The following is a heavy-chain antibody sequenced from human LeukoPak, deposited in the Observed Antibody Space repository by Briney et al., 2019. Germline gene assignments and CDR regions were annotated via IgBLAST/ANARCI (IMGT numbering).Heavy chain of an antibody. J-gene: IGHJ6*02. D-gene: IGHD3-22*01. V-gene: IGHV1-69*13. Sequence: SVKVSCKASGGTFSSYAISWVRQAPGQGLEWMGGIIPIFGTANYAQKFQGRVTITADESTSTAYMELSSLRSEDTAVYYCARFYYDSSGGYYYYGMDVWGQGTTVTVSS. CDR2: IIPIFGTA. CDR1: GGTFSSYA. CDR3: ARFYYDSSGGYYYYGMDV.